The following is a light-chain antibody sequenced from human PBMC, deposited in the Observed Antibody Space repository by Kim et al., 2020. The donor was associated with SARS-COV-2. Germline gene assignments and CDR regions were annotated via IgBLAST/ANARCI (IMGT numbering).Light chain of an antibody. CDR3: QQRSNWPTT. CDR1: QSVSSS. J-gene: IGKJ4*01. V-gene: IGKV3-11*01. CDR2: DAS. Sequence: EIVLTQSPATLSLSPGERATLSCRASQSVSSSLAWYQQNPGQAPRLLIYDASNRATGIPARFSGSGSGTDFTLTISSLEPEDFAVYYCQQRSNWPTTFGGGTKVDIK.